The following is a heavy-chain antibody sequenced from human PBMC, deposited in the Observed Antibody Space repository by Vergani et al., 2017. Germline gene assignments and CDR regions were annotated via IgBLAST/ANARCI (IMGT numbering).Heavy chain of an antibody. V-gene: IGHV3-23*01. J-gene: IGHJ4*02. CDR3: AKAGILRLGELSRGYYFDY. CDR2: ISGSGGST. Sequence: EVQLLESGGGLVQPGGSLRLSCAASGFTFSSYAMSWVRQAPGKGLEWVSAISGSGGSTYHADSVKGRFTISRDNSKNTLYLQMNSLRAEDTAVYYCAKAGILRLGELSRGYYFDYWGQGTLVTVSS. D-gene: IGHD3-16*02. CDR1: GFTFSSYA.